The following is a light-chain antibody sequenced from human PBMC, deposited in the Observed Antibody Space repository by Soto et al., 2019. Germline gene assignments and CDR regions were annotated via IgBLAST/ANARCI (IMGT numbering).Light chain of an antibody. CDR3: QQYVGSPRT. CDR2: DAF. Sequence: EIVLTQSPGTLSLSPGESATLSCRASRSLDSGQLAWYQQKVGRAPRLLIHDAFIRATGIPDRFSGSGSGTDFTLTIARLEPEDFAVYYCQQYVGSPRTFGQGTRLETK. V-gene: IGKV3-20*01. J-gene: IGKJ5*01. CDR1: RSLDSGQ.